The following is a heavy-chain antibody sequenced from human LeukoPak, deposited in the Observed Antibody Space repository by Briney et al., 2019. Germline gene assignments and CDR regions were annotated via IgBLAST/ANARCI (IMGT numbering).Heavy chain of an antibody. Sequence: PGGSLRLSCAAPGFTFSDYYMSWIRQAPGKGLGWVSYISSNSSYTNYADSVKGRFTISRDNAKNSLYLQMNSLRAEDTAVYYCARIPGSSWSLGAWFDPWGQGTLVTVSS. V-gene: IGHV3-11*06. J-gene: IGHJ5*02. CDR3: ARIPGSSWSLGAWFDP. CDR2: ISSNSSYT. D-gene: IGHD6-13*01. CDR1: GFTFSDYY.